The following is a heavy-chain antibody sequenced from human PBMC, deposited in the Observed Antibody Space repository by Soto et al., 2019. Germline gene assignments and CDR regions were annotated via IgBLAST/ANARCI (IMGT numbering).Heavy chain of an antibody. Sequence: KLSETLSLTCTVSGGSISSYYWSWIRQPPGKGLEWIGYIYYSGSTNYNPSLKSRVTISVDTSKNQFSLKLSSVTAADTAVYYCARATVVRYYFDYWGQGTLVTAPQ. V-gene: IGHV4-59*01. CDR2: IYYSGST. CDR1: GGSISSYY. CDR3: ARATVVRYYFDY. D-gene: IGHD3-10*01. J-gene: IGHJ4*02.